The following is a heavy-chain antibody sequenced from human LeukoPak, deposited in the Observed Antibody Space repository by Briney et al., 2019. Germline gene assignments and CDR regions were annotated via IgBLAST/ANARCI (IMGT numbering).Heavy chain of an antibody. D-gene: IGHD3-22*01. CDR1: GYSFSSYW. Sequence: RGESLKISRKGSGYSFSSYWIGWVRQMPGKGLEWMGVIHPGDSDTRYSPSFQGQVTISADKSISTAYLQWSSLKASDTAIYYCARGQAYYYDSSGYPDYWGQGTLVTVSS. V-gene: IGHV5-51*01. J-gene: IGHJ4*02. CDR3: ARGQAYYYDSSGYPDY. CDR2: IHPGDSDT.